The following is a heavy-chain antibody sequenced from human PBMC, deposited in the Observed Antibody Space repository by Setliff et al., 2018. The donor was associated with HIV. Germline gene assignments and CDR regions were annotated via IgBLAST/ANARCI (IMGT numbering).Heavy chain of an antibody. D-gene: IGHD6-19*01. CDR3: ARYSGIAVND. CDR2: IIHSGGT. V-gene: IGHV4-34*12. J-gene: IGHJ4*02. CDR1: GGSFSGYY. Sequence: PSETLSLTCAVYGGSFSGYYWNWIRQPPGKGLEWIGEIIHSGGTNYNPSLKSRVTISVDTSKNQFSLKLSSVTAADTAVYYCARYSGIAVNDWGQGTLVTVSS.